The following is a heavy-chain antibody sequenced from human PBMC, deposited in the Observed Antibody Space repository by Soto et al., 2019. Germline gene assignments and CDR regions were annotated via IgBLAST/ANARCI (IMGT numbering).Heavy chain of an antibody. CDR3: ARDKDRQQLGGNYYYGIDV. V-gene: IGHV1-69*12. Sequence: QVQLVQSGAEVKKPGSSVTVSCKASGGTFGNSAISWVRQAPGQGLEWMGGIIPMFPTPDYAQTFQGRVTITADESTSTAYMELTSLRSEDTAVYYCARDKDRQQLGGNYYYGIDVWGQGTTVTVSS. D-gene: IGHD3-3*02. CDR2: IIPMFPTP. CDR1: GGTFGNSA. J-gene: IGHJ6*02.